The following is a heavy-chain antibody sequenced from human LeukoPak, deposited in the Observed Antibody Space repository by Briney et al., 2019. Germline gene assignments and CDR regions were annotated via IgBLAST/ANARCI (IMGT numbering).Heavy chain of an antibody. CDR1: GYSFTSYW. CDR2: IYPGDSDT. CDR3: ARPYGSRSYYFDY. J-gene: IGHJ4*02. V-gene: IGHV5-51*01. Sequence: GESLKISCKGSGYSFTSYWIGWVRQMPGKGLEWMGIIYPGDSDTRYGPSFQGQVTISADKSISTAYLQWSSLKASDTAMYYCARPYGSRSYYFDYWGQGTLVTVSP. D-gene: IGHD3-10*01.